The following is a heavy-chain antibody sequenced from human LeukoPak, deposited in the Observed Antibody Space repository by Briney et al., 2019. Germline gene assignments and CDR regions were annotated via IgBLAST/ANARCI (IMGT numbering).Heavy chain of an antibody. D-gene: IGHD3-10*01. CDR1: GGSISSYY. J-gene: IGHJ6*03. Sequence: TSETLSLTCTVSGGSISSYYWSWIRQPPGKGLEWIGYIYYSGSTNYNPSLKSRVTISVDTSKNQFSLKLSSVTAADTAVYYCARANYYGSGSYYKYYYYYMDVWGKGTTVTVSS. CDR3: ARANYYGSGSYYKYYYYYMDV. CDR2: IYYSGST. V-gene: IGHV4-59*01.